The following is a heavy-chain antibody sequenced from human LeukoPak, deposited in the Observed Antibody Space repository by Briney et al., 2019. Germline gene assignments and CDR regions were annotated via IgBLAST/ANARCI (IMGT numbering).Heavy chain of an antibody. CDR2: IYTSGST. CDR3: ARETRRGAFDI. Sequence: SSETLSLTCTVSGGSISSGDYYWSWIRQPAGKGLEWIGRIYTSGSTNYNPSLKSRVTISVDTSKNQFSLKLSSVTAADTAVYYCARETRRGAFDIWGQGTMVTVSS. CDR1: GGSISSGDYY. D-gene: IGHD3-10*01. V-gene: IGHV4-61*02. J-gene: IGHJ3*02.